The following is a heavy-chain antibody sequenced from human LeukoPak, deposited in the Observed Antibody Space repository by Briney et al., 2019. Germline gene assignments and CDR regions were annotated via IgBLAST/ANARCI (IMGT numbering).Heavy chain of an antibody. D-gene: IGHD2-15*01. CDR1: GFTFRNYW. CDR3: ARFDCSGGSCYSTYYYYGMDV. J-gene: IGHJ6*01. V-gene: IGHV3-7*01. Sequence: PGGSLGLSCAASGFTFRNYWMSWVRQAPGKGLEWVANIKQDGSEKYYVDSVKGRFTISRDNAKNSLYLQMNSLRAEDTAVYYCARFDCSGGSCYSTYYYYGMDVWGQGTTVTVSS. CDR2: IKQDGSEK.